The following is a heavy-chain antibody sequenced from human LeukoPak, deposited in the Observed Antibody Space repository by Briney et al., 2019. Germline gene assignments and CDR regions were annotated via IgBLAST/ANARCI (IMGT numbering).Heavy chain of an antibody. CDR3: EREGRCGGDCYYDY. CDR2: IWYDGSNK. V-gene: IGHV3-33*08. J-gene: IGHJ4*02. D-gene: IGHD2-21*02. CDR1: GFTFSSYG. Sequence: PAGSLRLSCAASGFTFSSYGMHWIRQAPGKGLEWMAVIWYDGSNKYYAYSVKRRFTISRDNSKSTLYLQMNSLRAEDTGVYYCEREGRCGGDCYYDYWGQGTVVSVSS.